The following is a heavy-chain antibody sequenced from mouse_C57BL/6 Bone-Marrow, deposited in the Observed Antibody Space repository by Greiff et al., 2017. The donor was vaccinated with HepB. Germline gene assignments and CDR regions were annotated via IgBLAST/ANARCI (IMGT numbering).Heavy chain of an antibody. Sequence: VQLQQSGPELVKPGASVKISCKASGYTFTDYYMNWVKQSHGKSLEWIGDINPNNGGTSYNQKFKGKATLTVDKSSSTAYMELRSLTSEDSAVYYCARKGAYYSNYPVYFDYWGQGTTLTVSS. J-gene: IGHJ2*01. CDR3: ARKGAYYSNYPVYFDY. CDR1: GYTFTDYY. D-gene: IGHD2-5*01. CDR2: INPNNGGT. V-gene: IGHV1-26*01.